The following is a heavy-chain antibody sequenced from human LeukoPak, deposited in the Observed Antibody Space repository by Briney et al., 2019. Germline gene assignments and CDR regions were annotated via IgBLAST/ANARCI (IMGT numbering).Heavy chain of an antibody. CDR3: ARGHIVVVTATHYYYYGMDV. J-gene: IGHJ6*02. V-gene: IGHV3-11*05. D-gene: IGHD2-21*02. CDR1: GFTFSDYY. Sequence: GGSLRLSCAASGFTFSDYYMNWLRQAPGKGLEWVSSISGGSSYTTYADSVKGRFTISRDNAKNFLYLQMNSLRAEDTAVYYCARGHIVVVTATHYYYYGMDVWGQGTTVTASS. CDR2: ISGGSSYT.